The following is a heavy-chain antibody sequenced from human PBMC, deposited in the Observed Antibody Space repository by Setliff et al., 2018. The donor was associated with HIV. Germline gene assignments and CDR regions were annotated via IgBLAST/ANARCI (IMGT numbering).Heavy chain of an antibody. CDR3: AKDGLRYFDWLPPTKYYFDY. J-gene: IGHJ4*02. D-gene: IGHD3-9*01. CDR2: ISGSGGST. Sequence: GGSLRLSCVGSGFTFSSYEMSWVRQAPGKGLEWVSVISGSGGSTYYADSVKGRFTISRDNSKNTLYLQMNSLRAEDTAVYYCAKDGLRYFDWLPPTKYYFDYWGQGTLVTVSS. CDR1: GFTFSSYE. V-gene: IGHV3-23*01.